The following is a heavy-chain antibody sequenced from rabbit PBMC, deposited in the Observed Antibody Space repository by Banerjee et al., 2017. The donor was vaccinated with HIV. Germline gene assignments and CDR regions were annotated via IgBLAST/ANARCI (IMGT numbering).Heavy chain of an antibody. V-gene: IGHV1S45*01. J-gene: IGHJ3*01. CDR1: GFSFSSSYH. CDR2: IHIGSSGSA. D-gene: IGHD4-1*01. CDR3: VTAGDWGGF. Sequence: QEQLEESGGDLVKPEGSLTLTCTASGFSFSSSYHMCWVRQAPGKGLEWIACIHIGSSGSAYYASWAKGRFTISKTSSTTVTLQMTSLTAADTATYFCVTAGDWGGFRGQGTLVTVS.